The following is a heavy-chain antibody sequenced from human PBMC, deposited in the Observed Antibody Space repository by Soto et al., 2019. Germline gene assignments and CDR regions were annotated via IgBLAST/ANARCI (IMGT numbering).Heavy chain of an antibody. CDR3: ARGDSTDCSNGVCSFFYNHGMDV. Sequence: AVSVTVSGKASGYSFTDYHIHWVRQAPGQGLEWLGRINPKSGGTSTAQKFQGWVTMTTDTSISTASMELTRLTSDDTAIYYCARGDSTDCSNGVCSFFYNHGMDVWGQGTTVTVSS. V-gene: IGHV1-2*04. CDR1: GYSFTDYH. D-gene: IGHD2-8*01. J-gene: IGHJ6*02. CDR2: INPKSGGT.